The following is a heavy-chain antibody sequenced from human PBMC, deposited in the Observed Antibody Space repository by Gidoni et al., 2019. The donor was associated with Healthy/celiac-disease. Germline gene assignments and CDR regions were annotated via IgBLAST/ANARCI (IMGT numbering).Heavy chain of an antibody. V-gene: IGHV4-61*01. J-gene: IGHJ3*02. CDR1: GGAVSSGSYY. CDR3: ARESGNDSGDYVPAFDI. Sequence: QVQLQESGPGLVKPSETLSLTCTVSGGAVSSGSYYWSWIRQPPGKGLEWIGYTYYSGSTNYNPSLKSRVTISVDSSKNPFSLTLSSVTAADPVVYYCARESGNDSGDYVPAFDIWGQGTMVPVSS. D-gene: IGHD4-17*01. CDR2: TYYSGST.